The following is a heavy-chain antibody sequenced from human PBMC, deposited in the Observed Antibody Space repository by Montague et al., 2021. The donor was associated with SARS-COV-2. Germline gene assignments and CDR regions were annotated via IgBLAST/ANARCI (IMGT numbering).Heavy chain of an antibody. D-gene: IGHD3-3*01. Sequence: SETLSLTCTVSGGSVNSGSYSWDWIRQPPGKGLEWFGSIHYSGSTSYNPSLKSQVTISIDTSKNHFSLRVNSVTAADSAVYFCARRPGASYYVFWSGGFDIWGQATMVTVS. J-gene: IGHJ3*02. CDR3: ARRPGASYYVFWSGGFDI. CDR2: IHYSGST. CDR1: GGSVNSGSYS. V-gene: IGHV4-39*01.